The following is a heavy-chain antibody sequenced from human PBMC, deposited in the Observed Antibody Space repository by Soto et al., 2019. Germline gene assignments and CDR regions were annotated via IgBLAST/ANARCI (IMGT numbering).Heavy chain of an antibody. J-gene: IGHJ4*02. V-gene: IGHV3-48*01. D-gene: IGHD2-15*01. Sequence: GGSLRLSCAASGFTFSSYSMNWARQAPGKGLEWISYISSSSRTIYYPDSVRGRFTISRDNAKNSLYLQMNSLRAEDTAVYYCARDKGRSPLDYWGQGTLVTVSS. CDR2: ISSSSRTI. CDR3: ARDKGRSPLDY. CDR1: GFTFSSYS.